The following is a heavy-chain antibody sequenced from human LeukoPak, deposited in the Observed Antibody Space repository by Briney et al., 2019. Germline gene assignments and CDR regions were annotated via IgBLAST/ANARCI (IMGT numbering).Heavy chain of an antibody. V-gene: IGHV3-49*04. CDR2: IRSKAYGGTT. CDR1: GFTFGDYA. Sequence: GGSLRLSWTASGFTFGDYAMSWVRQAPGKGLEWVGFIRSKAYGGTTEYAASVKGRFTISRDDSKSIAYLQMNSLKTEDTAVYYCTREPLAAAALYYFDYWGQGTLVTVSS. CDR3: TREPLAAAALYYFDY. D-gene: IGHD6-13*01. J-gene: IGHJ4*02.